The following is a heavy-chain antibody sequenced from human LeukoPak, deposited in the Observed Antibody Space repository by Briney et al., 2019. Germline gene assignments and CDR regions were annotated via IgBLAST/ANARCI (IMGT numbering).Heavy chain of an antibody. V-gene: IGHV4-34*01. Sequence: PSETLSLTCAVYGGSFSGYYWSWIRQPPGKGLEWIGEINHSGSTNYNPSLKSRVTIAVDTSKNQFSLKLSSVTAADTAVYYCARARNRGWYFYWGQGTLVTVSS. CDR2: INHSGST. CDR1: GGSFSGYY. J-gene: IGHJ4*02. D-gene: IGHD6-19*01. CDR3: ARARNRGWYFY.